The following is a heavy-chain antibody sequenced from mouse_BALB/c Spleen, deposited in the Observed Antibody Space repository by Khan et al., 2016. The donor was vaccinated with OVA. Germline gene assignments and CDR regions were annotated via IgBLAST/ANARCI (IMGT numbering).Heavy chain of an antibody. Sequence: QVQLQQSGPELVRPGASVKMSCEASGYTFTSFWIHWVKQRPGQGLDWIGMIDPSKSETRLNQKFKDKATLTVDKSSNTAYMQLSRLTSEDSAVYYCARGGYGSPFAYWGQGTLVTVSA. D-gene: IGHD1-1*01. CDR1: GYTFTSFW. V-gene: IGHV1S127*01. CDR2: IDPSKSET. CDR3: ARGGYGSPFAY. J-gene: IGHJ3*01.